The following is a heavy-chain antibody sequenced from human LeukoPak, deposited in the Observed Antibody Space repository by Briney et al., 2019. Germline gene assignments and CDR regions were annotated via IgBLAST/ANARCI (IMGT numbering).Heavy chain of an antibody. V-gene: IGHV3-23*01. CDR3: AKAPLGSLEWQPRYYMDV. D-gene: IGHD3-3*01. CDR2: ISGGGDST. J-gene: IGHJ6*03. Sequence: PGGSLRLSCAASGFTFSSYAMSWVRQAPGKGVEWVPSISGGGDSTYYADSVKGRFTISRDNSKNTLYLQMNSLRADDTAVYYCAKAPLGSLEWQPRYYMDVWGKGTTVTVSS. CDR1: GFTFSSYA.